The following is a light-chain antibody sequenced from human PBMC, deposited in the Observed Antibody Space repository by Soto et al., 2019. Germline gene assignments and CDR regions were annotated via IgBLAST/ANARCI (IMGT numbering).Light chain of an antibody. CDR3: QQRTNWPIT. CDR2: DAS. CDR1: QSVGSS. J-gene: IGKJ5*01. V-gene: IGKV3-11*01. Sequence: EIVLTQSPATLSLSPGERATLSCRASQSVGSSLAWYQQKPGQAPRLLIYDASNRATDIPARFSGRGSGTDFTLTISSLESEDFAVYYCQQRTNWPITFGQGTRL.